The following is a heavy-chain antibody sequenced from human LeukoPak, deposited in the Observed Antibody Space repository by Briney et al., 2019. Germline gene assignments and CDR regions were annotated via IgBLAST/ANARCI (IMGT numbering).Heavy chain of an antibody. CDR1: GGAFSGYY. V-gene: IGHV4-34*01. Sequence: PSETLSLTCAVYGGAFSGYYWSWIRQPPGKGLEWIGEINHSGSTYYNPSLKSRVTISVDTSKNQFSLKLSSVTAADTAVYYCARPPPRGRYCSSTSRWKRGGDYFDYWGQGTLVTVSS. CDR2: INHSGST. CDR3: ARPPPRGRYCSSTSRWKRGGDYFDY. J-gene: IGHJ4*02. D-gene: IGHD2-2*01.